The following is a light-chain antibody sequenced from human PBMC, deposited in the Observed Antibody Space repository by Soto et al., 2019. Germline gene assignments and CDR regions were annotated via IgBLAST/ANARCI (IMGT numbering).Light chain of an antibody. CDR3: QQSYSVPRT. J-gene: IGKJ4*01. Sequence: DFQMTQSPSSLSASVGDRVNITCRASQSITRYLNWYQQKPGKAPNLLINATSNLQTGVPLRFSGSGFGTDFTLTINNLQPEDFATYYCQQSYSVPRTFGGGTKVEI. CDR2: ATS. V-gene: IGKV1-39*01. CDR1: QSITRY.